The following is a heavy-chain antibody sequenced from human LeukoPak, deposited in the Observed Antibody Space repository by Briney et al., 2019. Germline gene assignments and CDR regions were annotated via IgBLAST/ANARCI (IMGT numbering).Heavy chain of an antibody. CDR3: AKDSNDYGDYNYFDF. Sequence: PGGSLRLSCAASGFTFTGCHIHWVRQAPGKGLEWVALIWYDGSKTYNADAVKGRFTVSRDNSKNTLYLQMSSLRAEDTAVYYCAKDSNDYGDYNYFDFWGQGTLVTVSS. CDR2: IWYDGSKT. V-gene: IGHV3-33*06. J-gene: IGHJ4*02. CDR1: GFTFTGCH. D-gene: IGHD4-17*01.